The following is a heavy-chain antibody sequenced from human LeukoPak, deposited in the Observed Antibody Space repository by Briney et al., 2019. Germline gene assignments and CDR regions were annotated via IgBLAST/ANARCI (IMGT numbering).Heavy chain of an antibody. CDR1: GASINNNF. V-gene: IGHV4-59*08. Sequence: PSETLSLTCTVSGASINNNFWTWIRQPPRKGLEWIGYIYSSDSANYNPSLTSGVIISGDTSKNQISLNLTSLTAADTAVYYCASGTTVATFDYWGQGTLVTVSS. D-gene: IGHD4-17*01. CDR3: ASGTTVATFDY. J-gene: IGHJ4*02. CDR2: IYSSDSA.